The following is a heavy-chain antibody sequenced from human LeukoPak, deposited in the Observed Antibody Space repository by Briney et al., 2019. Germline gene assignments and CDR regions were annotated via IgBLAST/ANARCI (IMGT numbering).Heavy chain of an antibody. Sequence: GGSLRLSCTASGFPFIEYSMNWVRQAPGKGLEWISYIGIDGGNTKYADSVRGRFTISTDKAKNLLYLQMNSLRAEDTAVYYCVRDGGVSGYDLLDYWGQGTLVTVSS. J-gene: IGHJ4*02. D-gene: IGHD5-12*01. CDR2: IGIDGGNT. CDR1: GFPFIEYS. V-gene: IGHV3-48*01. CDR3: VRDGGVSGYDLLDY.